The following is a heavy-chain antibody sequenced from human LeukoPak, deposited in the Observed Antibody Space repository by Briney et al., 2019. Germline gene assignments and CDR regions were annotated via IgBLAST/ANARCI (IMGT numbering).Heavy chain of an antibody. CDR1: GFTFSNCW. Sequence: PGGSLRLSRAASGFTFSNCWMSWVRQAPGKGLEWVANIKRDGSEKNYVDSVKGRFTISRDNAKNSLYLQMNSLRAEDTAVYYCAYDNSGLDYWGQGALVTVSS. D-gene: IGHD6-19*01. J-gene: IGHJ4*02. CDR2: IKRDGSEK. CDR3: AYDNSGLDY. V-gene: IGHV3-7*01.